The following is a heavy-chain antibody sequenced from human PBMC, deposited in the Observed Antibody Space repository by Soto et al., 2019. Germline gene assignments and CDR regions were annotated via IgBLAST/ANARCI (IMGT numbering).Heavy chain of an antibody. Sequence: ASVKVSCKASGYTFTSYAMHWVRQTPGQRLEWMGWINAGNGNTKYSQKFQGRVTITRDTSASTAYMELSSLRSEDTAVYYCAGPLYCSGGSCYSGSPLDIWGQGTMVTVSS. V-gene: IGHV1-3*01. D-gene: IGHD2-15*01. CDR1: GYTFTSYA. CDR3: AGPLYCSGGSCYSGSPLDI. J-gene: IGHJ3*02. CDR2: INAGNGNT.